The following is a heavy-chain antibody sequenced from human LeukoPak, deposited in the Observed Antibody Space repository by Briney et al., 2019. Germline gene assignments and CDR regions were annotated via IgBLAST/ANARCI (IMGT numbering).Heavy chain of an antibody. CDR1: GFTFSSYA. V-gene: IGHV3-30-3*01. J-gene: IGHJ5*02. CDR2: ISYDGSNT. Sequence: GRSLRLSCAASGFTFSSYAMHWVRQTPETPGKGLEWVAHISYDGSNTYYADSVKGRFTISRDNSKNTLYLQMNSLRAEDTAVYYCARDRFLERGNWFDPWGQGTLVTVSS. CDR3: ARDRFLERGNWFDP. D-gene: IGHD3-3*01.